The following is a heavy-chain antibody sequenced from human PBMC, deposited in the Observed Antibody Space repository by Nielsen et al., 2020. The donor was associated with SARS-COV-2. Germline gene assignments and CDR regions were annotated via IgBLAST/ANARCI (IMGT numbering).Heavy chain of an antibody. CDR2: ISNSGGST. J-gene: IGHJ4*02. CDR1: GFTFSTYA. D-gene: IGHD2-21*01. CDR3: AKDSGMIAEREVFDH. V-gene: IGHV3-23*01. Sequence: GESLKISCAASGFTFSTYAMSWVRQAPGKGLEWVSAISNSGGSTFYADSVKGRFTISRDNSKNTLYLQMNSLRAEDTAVYYCAKDSGMIAEREVFDHWGQGTLVTVSS.